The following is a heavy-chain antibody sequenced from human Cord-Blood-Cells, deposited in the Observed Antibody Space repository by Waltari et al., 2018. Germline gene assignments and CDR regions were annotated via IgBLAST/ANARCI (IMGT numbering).Heavy chain of an antibody. J-gene: IGHJ3*02. V-gene: IGHV1-69*01. Sequence: QVQLVQSGAEVKKPGSSVKVSCKASGGTFSSYAISWVRQAPGQGLEWMGGIIPIFGTANYAQKFQGRVTITADESTSTAYMELSSRRSEDTAVYYCASGYCTNGVCYDAFDIWGQGTMVTVSS. CDR3: ASGYCTNGVCYDAFDI. CDR1: GGTFSSYA. D-gene: IGHD2-8*01. CDR2: IIPIFGTA.